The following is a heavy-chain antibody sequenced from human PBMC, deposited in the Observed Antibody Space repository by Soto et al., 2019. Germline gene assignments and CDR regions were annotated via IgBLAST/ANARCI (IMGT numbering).Heavy chain of an antibody. Sequence: KASETLSLTCTVSGGSISSGDYYWSWIRQPPGKGLEWIGYIYYSGSTYYNPSLKSRVTISVDTSKNQFSLKLSSVTAADTAVYYCARGYLIAVAGKGWFDPWGQGTLVTVSS. CDR3: ARGYLIAVAGKGWFDP. CDR1: GGSISSGDYY. D-gene: IGHD6-19*01. CDR2: IYYSGST. V-gene: IGHV4-30-4*01. J-gene: IGHJ5*02.